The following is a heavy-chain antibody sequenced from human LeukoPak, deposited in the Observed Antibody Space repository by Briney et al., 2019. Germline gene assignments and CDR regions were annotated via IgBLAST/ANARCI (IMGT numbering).Heavy chain of an antibody. Sequence: GGSLRLSCAASGFTFSSFNMNWVRQTPGKGLEWVSYISSSSSTIYYADSVKGRFTISRDNAKNSLYLQMNSLRDEDTAVYYCARAYGSGNYYNRDFGFWGQGTLVTVSS. J-gene: IGHJ4*02. CDR2: ISSSSSTI. D-gene: IGHD3-10*01. CDR3: ARAYGSGNYYNRDFGF. V-gene: IGHV3-48*02. CDR1: GFTFSSFN.